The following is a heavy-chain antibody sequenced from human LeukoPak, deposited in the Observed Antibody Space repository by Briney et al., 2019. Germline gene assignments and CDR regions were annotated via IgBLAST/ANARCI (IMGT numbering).Heavy chain of an antibody. V-gene: IGHV4-34*01. J-gene: IGHJ4*02. CDR3: AREYPRGRLDY. D-gene: IGHD1-26*01. Sequence: PETLSLTCAVYGGSFSGYYWSWIRQPPGKGLEWIGEINHSGSTNYNPSLKSRVTISVDTSKNQFSLKLSSVTAADTAVYYCAREYPRGRLDYWGQGTLVTVSS. CDR2: INHSGST. CDR1: GGSFSGYY.